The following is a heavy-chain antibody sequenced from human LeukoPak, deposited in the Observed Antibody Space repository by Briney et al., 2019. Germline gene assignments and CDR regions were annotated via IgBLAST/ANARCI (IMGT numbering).Heavy chain of an antibody. Sequence: GGSLRLSCAASGFTFSSYSMNWVRQAPGKGLEWVSSIRSSASYINYADSVKGRFTISRDNAKNSLFLQMNSLRAEDTAIYYCARDSLTLIVGRQRRALDYWGQGTLVTVSS. D-gene: IGHD3-22*01. CDR1: GFTFSSYS. CDR3: ARDSLTLIVGRQRRALDY. J-gene: IGHJ4*02. V-gene: IGHV3-21*01. CDR2: IRSSASYI.